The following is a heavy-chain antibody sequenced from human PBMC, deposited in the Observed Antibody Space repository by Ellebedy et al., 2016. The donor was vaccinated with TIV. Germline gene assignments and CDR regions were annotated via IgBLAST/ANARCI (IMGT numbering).Heavy chain of an antibody. J-gene: IGHJ4*02. CDR3: ASVRGYYGSGSYHPLDY. V-gene: IGHV3-30*04. CDR2: ISSDGSNK. Sequence: GESLKISXAASGFTFSRYAIHWVRQAPGKGLYWVAVISSDGSNKYFADSVKGRFTISRDNSKNTLYLQMSSLRPEDTAVYYCASVRGYYGSGSYHPLDYWGQGTLVTVSS. CDR1: GFTFSRYA. D-gene: IGHD3-10*01.